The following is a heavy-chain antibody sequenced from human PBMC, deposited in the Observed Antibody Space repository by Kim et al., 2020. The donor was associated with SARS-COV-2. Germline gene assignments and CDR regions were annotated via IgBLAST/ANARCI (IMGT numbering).Heavy chain of an antibody. CDR1: GYTFTTYP. CDR3: IRGGSDSSSID. Sequence: ASVKVSCKASGYTFTTYPMNWARQAPGQGLEWMGWINTITGNPTYAQAFTGRFVFSLDISVSTAYLQISSLEAEDTAVYYCIRGGSDSSSIDWGQGTLVT. D-gene: IGHD6-6*01. CDR2: INTITGNP. J-gene: IGHJ4*02. V-gene: IGHV7-4-1*02.